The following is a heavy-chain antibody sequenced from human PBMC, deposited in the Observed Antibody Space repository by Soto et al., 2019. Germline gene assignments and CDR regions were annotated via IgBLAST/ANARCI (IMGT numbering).Heavy chain of an antibody. V-gene: IGHV1-69*01. CDR3: ATPHSEPPSDDYGDYDLLPSYGLDV. CDR2: IIPIFGTP. D-gene: IGHD4-17*01. J-gene: IGHJ6*02. Sequence: QVQLVQSGTEVKKPGSSVKVSCKASGGTFRTSAISWVRQAPGQGLEWVGGIIPIFGTPTYAQKFQGRVTITADESTTTAYMELSSLRSDDTAVFYCATPHSEPPSDDYGDYDLLPSYGLDVWGQGTTVTVSS. CDR1: GGTFRTSA.